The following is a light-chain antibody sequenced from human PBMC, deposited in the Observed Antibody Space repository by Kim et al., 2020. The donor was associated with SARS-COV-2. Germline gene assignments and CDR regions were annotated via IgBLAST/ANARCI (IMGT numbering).Light chain of an antibody. CDR2: AAS. CDR1: QDISNS. Sequence: ASVGDRATITCRASQDISNSLAWYQQKPGKVPQVLIYAASTLPSGVPSRFSGSGSGTEFTLTIGSLQPEDVATYYCQKYNSAPWTFGPGTKVDIK. V-gene: IGKV1-27*01. CDR3: QKYNSAPWT. J-gene: IGKJ1*01.